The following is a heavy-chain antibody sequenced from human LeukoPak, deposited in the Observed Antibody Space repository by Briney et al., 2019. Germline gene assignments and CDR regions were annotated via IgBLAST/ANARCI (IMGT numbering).Heavy chain of an antibody. CDR3: VRDLGGRSGH. CDR2: ISSSSSTI. D-gene: IGHD1-26*01. CDR1: GFTLSSYS. J-gene: IGHJ4*02. Sequence: PGGSLRLSCAASGFTLSSYSMNWVRQAPGKGLEWVSYISSSSSTIYYADSVKGRSTIFRDNAKNTLYLQMNSLRAEDTAVYYCVRDLGGRSGHWGQGTLVTVSS. V-gene: IGHV3-48*04.